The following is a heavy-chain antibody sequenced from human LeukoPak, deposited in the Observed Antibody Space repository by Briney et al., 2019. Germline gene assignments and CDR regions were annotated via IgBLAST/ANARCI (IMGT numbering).Heavy chain of an antibody. D-gene: IGHD3-3*01. V-gene: IGHV3-48*01. CDR3: AKDGDYDFWSGYYPNLDY. CDR1: GFTFSSYS. Sequence: GGSLRLSCAASGFTFSSYSMNWVRQAPGKGLEWVSYISSSSSTIYYADSVKGRFAISRDNSKNTLYLQMNSLRAEDTAVYYCAKDGDYDFWSGYYPNLDYWGQGTLVTVSS. J-gene: IGHJ4*02. CDR2: ISSSSSTI.